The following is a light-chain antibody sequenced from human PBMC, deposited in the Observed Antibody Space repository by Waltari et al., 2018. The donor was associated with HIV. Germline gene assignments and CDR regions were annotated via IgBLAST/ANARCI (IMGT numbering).Light chain of an antibody. CDR2: DVS. CDR1: IGPVTSGHW. J-gene: IGLJ3*02. V-gene: IGLV7-46*01. CDR3: LRSYGIDRPV. Sequence: QAVVTQEPSLTVSPGGTVTLTCGSSIGPVTSGHWPYWLQQRPGQGPRTLVYDVSNKHSWTPDRFSGSLLGGKAALTLSGAQPEDEADYCCLRSYGIDRPVCGGGTKLTVL.